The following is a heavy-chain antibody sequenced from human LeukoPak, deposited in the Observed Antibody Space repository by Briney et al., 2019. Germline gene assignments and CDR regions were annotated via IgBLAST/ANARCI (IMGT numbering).Heavy chain of an antibody. D-gene: IGHD1-26*01. Sequence: PSETLSLTCTVSGGSISSYYWSWIRQPPGKGLEWIGYIYYSGSTNYNPSLKSQVTISVDTSKNQFSLKLSSVTAADTAVYYCARVKVGATAIDYWGQGTLVTVSS. CDR1: GGSISSYY. V-gene: IGHV4-59*01. CDR3: ARVKVGATAIDY. CDR2: IYYSGST. J-gene: IGHJ4*02.